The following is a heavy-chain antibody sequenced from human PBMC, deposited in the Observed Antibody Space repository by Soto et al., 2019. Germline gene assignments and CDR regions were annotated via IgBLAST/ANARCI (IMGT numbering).Heavy chain of an antibody. CDR3: ARSHSGYDFESRNYFDY. CDR1: GASVSSGAYY. J-gene: IGHJ4*02. D-gene: IGHD5-12*01. Sequence: PSETLSLTCTVSGASVSSGAYYWNWIRQPPGKGLEWIGFFYYSGSTNYNPSLKSRVTISVDTSKNQFSLNLSSVTAADTAVYYCARSHSGYDFESRNYFDYWGQGSLVTVSS. CDR2: FYYSGST. V-gene: IGHV4-61*08.